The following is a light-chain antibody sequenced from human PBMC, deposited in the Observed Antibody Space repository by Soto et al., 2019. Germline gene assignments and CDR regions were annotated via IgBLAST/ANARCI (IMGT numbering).Light chain of an antibody. V-gene: IGKV3-20*01. Sequence: ESVLTQSPGTLSLSRGERATLSCRASQSVGSSYLAWYQQKPGQAPRLLIFGASSRAAGIPDRFSGSGSGTDFTLTISRLEPEDFAVYYCQQYGGSPGTFGQGTKVEIK. CDR3: QQYGGSPGT. CDR2: GAS. J-gene: IGKJ1*01. CDR1: QSVGSSY.